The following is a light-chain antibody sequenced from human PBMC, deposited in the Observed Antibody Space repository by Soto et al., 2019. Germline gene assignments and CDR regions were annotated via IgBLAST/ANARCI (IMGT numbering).Light chain of an antibody. CDR3: QQYGSSPALT. Sequence: EIVLTQSPGTLSLSPGERATLSCRASQSVSSSYLAWYQQKPGQAPRLLIYGASSRATGLPDRFSGSGSGTDFTLTISRLEPEDLAVSSCQQYGSSPALTVGGGTKVEIK. CDR1: QSVSSSY. J-gene: IGKJ4*01. CDR2: GAS. V-gene: IGKV3-20*01.